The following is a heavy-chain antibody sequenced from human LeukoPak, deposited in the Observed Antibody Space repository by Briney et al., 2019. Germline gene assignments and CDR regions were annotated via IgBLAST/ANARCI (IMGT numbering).Heavy chain of an antibody. D-gene: IGHD3-9*01. Sequence: GRSLRLSCAASGFTFSSYAMHWVRQAPGKGLEWVAVISYDGSNKYYADSEKGRFTISRDNSKNTLYLQMNSLRAEDTAVYYCAREYRDYDILTGYYSLDAFDIWGQGTMVTVSS. CDR2: ISYDGSNK. V-gene: IGHV3-30-3*01. CDR1: GFTFSSYA. J-gene: IGHJ3*02. CDR3: AREYRDYDILTGYYSLDAFDI.